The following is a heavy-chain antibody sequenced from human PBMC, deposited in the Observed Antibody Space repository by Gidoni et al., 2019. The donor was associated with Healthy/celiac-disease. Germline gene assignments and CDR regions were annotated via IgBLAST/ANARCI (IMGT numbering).Heavy chain of an antibody. V-gene: IGHV3-53*01. CDR3: ASQIQLWGIDY. Sequence: EVQLVESGGGLIQPGGSLRLACAASGFTVGSNYMRWVRQAPGKGLEWVAVIDSGGSTYYADSVKGRFTISRDNSKNTLYLQMNSLRAEDTAVYYCASQIQLWGIDYWGQGTLVTVSS. CDR1: GFTVGSNY. D-gene: IGHD5-18*01. J-gene: IGHJ4*02. CDR2: IDSGGST.